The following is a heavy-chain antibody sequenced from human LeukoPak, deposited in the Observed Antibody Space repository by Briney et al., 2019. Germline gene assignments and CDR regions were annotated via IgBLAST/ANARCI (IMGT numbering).Heavy chain of an antibody. Sequence: SETLSLTCTVSGGSISSSSYYWGWIRQPPGKGLEWIGEILQSGSTNYNPSLKSRVTMSVDNSDNQFSLNLKSVTAADTAVYYCLYGGNSGDWVYWGQGTLVTVSS. J-gene: IGHJ4*02. V-gene: IGHV4-39*07. D-gene: IGHD4-23*01. CDR2: ILQSGST. CDR3: LYGGNSGDWVY. CDR1: GGSISSSSYY.